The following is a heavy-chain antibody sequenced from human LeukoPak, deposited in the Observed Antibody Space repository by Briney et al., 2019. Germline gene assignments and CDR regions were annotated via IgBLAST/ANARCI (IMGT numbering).Heavy chain of an antibody. CDR1: GFTISSYE. CDR3: ARVPRWYVIDY. CDR2: ISSSGSTI. V-gene: IGHV3-48*03. D-gene: IGHD4-23*01. J-gene: IGHJ4*02. Sequence: TGGSLRLSCAASGFTISSYEMKWVRQAPGKGLEWVSYISSSGSTIYYADSVKGRFTISRDNAKNSLYLQMNSLRAEGTAVYYCARVPRWYVIDYWGQGTLVTVSS.